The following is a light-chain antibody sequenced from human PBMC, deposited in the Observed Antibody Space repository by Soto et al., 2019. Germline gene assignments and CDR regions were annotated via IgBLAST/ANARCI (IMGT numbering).Light chain of an antibody. J-gene: IGLJ2*01. V-gene: IGLV1-40*01. CDR1: SSNVGAGYD. Sequence: QSVLTQPPSVSGAPGQSITISCTGSSSNVGAGYDVHWYQQLPGTAPKLLIFGNNNRPSGVPDRFSGSKTGTSASLAITGXXXXXXXXXYCQSYDNTLGVVFGGGTKLTV. CDR2: GNN. CDR3: QSYDNTLGVV.